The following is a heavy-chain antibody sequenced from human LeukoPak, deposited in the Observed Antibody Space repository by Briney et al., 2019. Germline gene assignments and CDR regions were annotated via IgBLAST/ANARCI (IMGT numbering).Heavy chain of an antibody. CDR1: GFTFSDYY. V-gene: IGHV3-11*01. CDR2: ISSSGSTI. J-gene: IGHJ4*02. D-gene: IGHD6-13*01. Sequence: GGSLRLSCAASGFTFSDYYMSWIRQAPGKGLEWVSYISSSGSTIYYADSVKGRFTISRDNAKNSLYLQMNSLRAEDTAVYYCARFRLAAADTRFDYWGQGTLVTVSS. CDR3: ARFRLAAADTRFDY.